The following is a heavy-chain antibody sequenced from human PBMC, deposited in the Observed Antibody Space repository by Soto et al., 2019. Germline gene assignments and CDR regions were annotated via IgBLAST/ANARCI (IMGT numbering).Heavy chain of an antibody. J-gene: IGHJ4*02. V-gene: IGHV4-30-2*01. CDR1: GGSISSGGYS. Sequence: QLQLQESGSGLVKPSHTLSLTCAVSGGSISSGGYSWSWIRQPPGKGLEWIAYSYPSGTTYYSPPLKSRVTVSVDRSKNQFSLKLSSVTAADTAVYYCASGPPFHWGQGTLVTVSS. CDR2: SYPSGTT. D-gene: IGHD3-16*01. CDR3: ASGPPFH.